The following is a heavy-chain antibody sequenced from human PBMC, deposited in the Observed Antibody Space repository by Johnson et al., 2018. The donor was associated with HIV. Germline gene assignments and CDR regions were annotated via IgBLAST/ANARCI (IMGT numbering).Heavy chain of an antibody. V-gene: IGHV3-23*04. CDR3: AKGGEVWYGAFDF. CDR2: IGGSGTNT. CDR1: GFPFRNYG. J-gene: IGHJ3*01. Sequence: VQLVESGGALVQPGGSLRLSCAASGFPFRNYGMHWVRQAPGKGLEWVSSIGGSGTNTYYPDSMKGRFTISRDNSKNTVYLQMNSLRAEDTAVYYCAKGGEVWYGAFDFWGQGTMAIVSS. D-gene: IGHD6-13*01.